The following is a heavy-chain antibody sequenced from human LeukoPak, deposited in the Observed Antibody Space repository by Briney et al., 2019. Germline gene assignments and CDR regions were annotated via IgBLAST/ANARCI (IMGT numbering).Heavy chain of an antibody. CDR2: IRYDGSNK. J-gene: IGHJ4*02. V-gene: IGHV3-30*02. D-gene: IGHD3-22*01. CDR1: GFTFSNYG. Sequence: GGSLRLFCAASGFTFSNYGMHWVRQAPGKGLEWVAFIRYDGSNKYYADSVKGRFTISRDNSKNTLYLQMNSLRAEDTAVYYCAKVLYYSDTSGYYGGYFDYWGQGTLVTVSS. CDR3: AKVLYYSDTSGYYGGYFDY.